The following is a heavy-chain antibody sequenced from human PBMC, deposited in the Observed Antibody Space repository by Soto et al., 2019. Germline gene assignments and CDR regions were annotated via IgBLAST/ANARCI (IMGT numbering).Heavy chain of an antibody. Sequence: TSETLSLTCTVSGGSISSYYWSWIRQPPGKGLEWIGYIYYSGSTNYNPSLKSRVTISVDTSKNQFSLKLSPVTAADTAVYYCARPHGGSSGWDNWFDPWGQGTLVTVSS. D-gene: IGHD6-25*01. J-gene: IGHJ5*02. CDR1: GGSISSYY. CDR3: ARPHGGSSGWDNWFDP. CDR2: IYYSGST. V-gene: IGHV4-59*01.